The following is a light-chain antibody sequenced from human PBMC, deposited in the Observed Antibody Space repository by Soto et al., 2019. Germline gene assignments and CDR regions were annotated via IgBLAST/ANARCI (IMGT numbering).Light chain of an antibody. CDR2: RDS. CDR1: NIGSKN. CDR3: QVWDSSTAV. V-gene: IGLV3-9*01. J-gene: IGLJ1*01. Sequence: SYELTQPLSVSVALGQTARITCGGNNIGSKNVHWYQQKPGQAPVQVIYRDSNRPSGIPERFSGSNSGNTATLTISRAQAGDEADYYCQVWDSSTAVFGAGTKLNVL.